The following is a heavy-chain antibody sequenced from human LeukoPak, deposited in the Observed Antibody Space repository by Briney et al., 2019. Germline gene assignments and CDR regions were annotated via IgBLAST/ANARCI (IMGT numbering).Heavy chain of an antibody. D-gene: IGHD2-21*02. J-gene: IGHJ4*02. CDR2: ISGSGGST. V-gene: IGHV3-23*01. CDR3: AKQDSPIVVVTATSFDY. CDR1: GFTFSSYG. Sequence: HPGGSLRLSCAASGFTFSSYGMSWVRQAPGKGLEWVSAISGSGGSTYYADSVKGRFTISRDNSKNTLYLQMNSLRAEDTAVYYCAKQDSPIVVVTATSFDYWGQGTLVTVSS.